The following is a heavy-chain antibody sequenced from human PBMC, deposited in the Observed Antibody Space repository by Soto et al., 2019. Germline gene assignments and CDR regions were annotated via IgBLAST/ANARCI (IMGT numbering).Heavy chain of an antibody. CDR3: AEGPPGAGPLYYLDY. J-gene: IGHJ4*02. V-gene: IGHV3-30*18. CDR1: GFTFSTYG. CDR2: ISNDGRNK. Sequence: GGSLRLSCVASGFTFSTYGMHWLRQAPGKGLEWVAVISNDGRNKYYADSVGGRFTISRDNSKNTLYFQDNSGRGEDTGVYYWAEGPPGAGPLYYLDYWGQGTLVTDSS.